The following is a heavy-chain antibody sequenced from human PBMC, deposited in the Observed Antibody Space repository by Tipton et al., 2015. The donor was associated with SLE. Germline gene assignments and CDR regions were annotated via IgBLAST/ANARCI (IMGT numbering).Heavy chain of an antibody. V-gene: IGHV4-4*09. Sequence: TLSLICNVSGGSISNQYWTWIRQPPGRGLEWIGHIYINGNTNYNPSLKSRATISEDTSKNQFSLKLSSVTAADTAVYYCARGINQWELHYYFDYWGQGTLVTVSS. D-gene: IGHD1-26*01. J-gene: IGHJ4*02. CDR2: IYINGNT. CDR3: ARGINQWELHYYFDY. CDR1: GGSISNQY.